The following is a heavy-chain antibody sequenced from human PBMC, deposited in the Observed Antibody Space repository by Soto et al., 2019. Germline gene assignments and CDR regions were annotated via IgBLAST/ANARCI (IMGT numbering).Heavy chain of an antibody. Sequence: LRLSCAASGFTFSSYGMHWVCQAPGKGLEWVAVISSDGTSRFYADSVKGRFTISRDNSKNTLYLQMNSLRAEDTAMYYCAKVRVKDYYYYAMDVWGQGTTVTVSS. CDR1: GFTFSSYG. J-gene: IGHJ6*02. D-gene: IGHD4-4*01. CDR3: AKVRVKDYYYYAMDV. CDR2: ISSDGTSR. V-gene: IGHV3-30*18.